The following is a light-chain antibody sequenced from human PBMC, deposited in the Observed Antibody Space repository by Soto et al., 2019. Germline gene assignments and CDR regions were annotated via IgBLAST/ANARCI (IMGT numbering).Light chain of an antibody. CDR2: WAS. V-gene: IGKV4-1*01. CDR1: QSVFFNSNNKNY. J-gene: IGKJ1*01. Sequence: DIVMTQSPDSLAVSLGERATINCKSSQSVFFNSNNKNYLAWYQQKPAQPPKLLIYWASTRESGVPDRFSGSGSGTYFTLTISSLQAEDVAVYYCQQYYNIPPTFGQGTKVEI. CDR3: QQYYNIPPT.